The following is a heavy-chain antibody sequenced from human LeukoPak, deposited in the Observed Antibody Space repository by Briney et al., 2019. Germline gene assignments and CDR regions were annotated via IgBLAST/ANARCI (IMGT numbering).Heavy chain of an antibody. CDR1: GYTFTGYY. J-gene: IGHJ4*02. V-gene: IGHV1-2*02. D-gene: IGHD3-16*01. CDR3: ARGTAYTEHSFFDY. CDR2: INPNSGDT. Sequence: ASVKVSCKASGYTFTGYYLHWVRQAPGQGPEWVGWINPNSGDTNYAQTFQGRVTMTWDTSISTAYMGLSRLKSDDTAIYYCARGTAYTEHSFFDYWGQGTLVTVSS.